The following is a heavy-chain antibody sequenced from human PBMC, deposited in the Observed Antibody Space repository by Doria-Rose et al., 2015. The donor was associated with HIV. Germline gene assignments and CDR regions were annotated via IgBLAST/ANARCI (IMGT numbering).Heavy chain of an antibody. D-gene: IGHD6-13*01. CDR1: GVSLSSPGMG. CDR2: IFSDDER. J-gene: IGHJ4*02. Sequence: QITLKESGPVLVKPTETLTLTCTVSGVSLSSPGMGVSWIRQPPGKALEWLANIFSDDERFYNTSLKSRLTISRRTSKSQVVLTMTDMDPVDTAAYYCARIKSSRWYHKYYFDFWGQGTLVIVSA. CDR3: ARIKSSRWYHKYYFDF. V-gene: IGHV2-26*01.